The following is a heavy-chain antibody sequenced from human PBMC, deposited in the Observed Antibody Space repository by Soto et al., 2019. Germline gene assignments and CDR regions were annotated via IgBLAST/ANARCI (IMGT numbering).Heavy chain of an antibody. J-gene: IGHJ2*01. CDR1: GFTFSSYG. V-gene: IGHV3-33*01. Sequence: QVQLVESGGGVVQPGRSLRLSCAASGFTFSSYGMHWVRQAPGKGLGWVAVIWYDGSNKYYADSVKGRFTISRDNSKSTLYLQMNSLRAEDTAVYYCARDVLLGDRYFALWGRGTLVTVSS. CDR2: IWYDGSNK. D-gene: IGHD3-16*01. CDR3: ARDVLLGDRYFAL.